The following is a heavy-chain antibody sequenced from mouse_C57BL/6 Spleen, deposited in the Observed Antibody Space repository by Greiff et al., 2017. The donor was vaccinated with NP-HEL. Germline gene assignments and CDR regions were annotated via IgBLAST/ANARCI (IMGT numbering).Heavy chain of an antibody. D-gene: IGHD2-3*01. V-gene: IGHV1-64*01. Sequence: QVQLQQPGAELVKPGASVKLSCKASGYTFTSYWMHWVKQRPGQGLEWIGEIYPNSGSTNYNEKFKSKATLTVDKSSSTAYMQLSSLTSEDSAVLYCASLYDVSSVGYAMDYWGQGTSVTVSS. CDR1: GYTFTSYW. J-gene: IGHJ4*01. CDR3: ASLYDVSSVGYAMDY. CDR2: IYPNSGST.